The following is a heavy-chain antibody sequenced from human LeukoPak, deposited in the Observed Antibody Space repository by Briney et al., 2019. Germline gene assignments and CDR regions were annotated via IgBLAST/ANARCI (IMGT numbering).Heavy chain of an antibody. CDR2: INYNGSRI. CDR3: ARDSGHGLDY. Sequence: PGGSLRLSCGASASTFSSYWMNWVRQAPGKGLMWVSRINYNGSRITYADSVKGRFTISRDNPKNTLYLQMNSLRVEDTAVYYCARDSGHGLDYWGQGTLVTVSS. CDR1: ASTFSSYW. J-gene: IGHJ4*02. V-gene: IGHV3-74*03. D-gene: IGHD2-8*01.